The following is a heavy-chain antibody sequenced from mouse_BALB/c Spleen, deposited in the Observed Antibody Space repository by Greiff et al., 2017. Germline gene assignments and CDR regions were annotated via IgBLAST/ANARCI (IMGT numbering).Heavy chain of an antibody. CDR1: GYAFTNYL. V-gene: IGHV1-54*01. CDR2: INPGSGGT. J-gene: IGHJ4*01. CDR3: AREGRDNAMDY. D-gene: IGHD3-3*01. Sequence: VQLQQSGAELVRPGTSVKVSCKASGYAFTNYLIEWVKQRPGQGLEWIGVINPGSGGTNYNEKFKGKATLTADKSSSTAYMQLSSLTSDDSAVYFCAREGRDNAMDYWGQGTSVTVSS.